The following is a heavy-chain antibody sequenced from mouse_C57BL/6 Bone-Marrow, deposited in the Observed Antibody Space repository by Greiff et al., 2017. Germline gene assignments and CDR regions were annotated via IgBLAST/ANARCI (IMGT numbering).Heavy chain of an antibody. CDR3: ARGYYVSSLAY. CDR1: GNTFTSSW. CDR2: INPSNGGT. J-gene: IGHJ3*01. D-gene: IGHD1-1*01. Sequence: QVQLQQPGTELVNPGASVQLSGKPYGNTFTSSWRHWVKQRLGQGLGWIGNINPSNGGTNYNEKFKSKATLTVDKSSSTAYMQLSSLTSEDSAVYYCARGYYVSSLAYWRQGTLVTVSA. V-gene: IGHV1-53*01.